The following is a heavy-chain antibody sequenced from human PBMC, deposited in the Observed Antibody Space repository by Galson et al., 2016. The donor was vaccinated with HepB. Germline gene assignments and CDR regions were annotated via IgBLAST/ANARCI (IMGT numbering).Heavy chain of an antibody. V-gene: IGHV3-73*01. Sequence: SLRLSCAASGFTFSGSAMHWVRQASGKGLEWVGRIRSKANSYATAYAASGKGRFTISRDDSKNTSYLQMNGLKTEDTAVYYCMSYRDDYLRGGDWGQGTLVTVSS. J-gene: IGHJ4*02. D-gene: IGHD5-12*01. CDR3: MSYRDDYLRGGD. CDR1: GFTFSGSA. CDR2: IRSKANSYAT.